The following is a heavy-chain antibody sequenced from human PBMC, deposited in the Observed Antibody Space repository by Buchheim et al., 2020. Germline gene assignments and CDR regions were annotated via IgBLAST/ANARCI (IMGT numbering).Heavy chain of an antibody. CDR2: IYPGDSDT. CDR3: ARQLGSYYYDSSGYRPFDY. V-gene: IGHV5-51*01. CDR1: GYSFTSYW. D-gene: IGHD3-22*01. Sequence: EVQLVQSGAEVKKPGESLKISCKGSGYSFTSYWIGWVRQMPGKGLEWMGFIYPGDSDTRYSPSFQGQVTISADKSISNAYLQWNSLKASDTDMYYCARQLGSYYYDSSGYRPFDYWGQGTL. J-gene: IGHJ4*02.